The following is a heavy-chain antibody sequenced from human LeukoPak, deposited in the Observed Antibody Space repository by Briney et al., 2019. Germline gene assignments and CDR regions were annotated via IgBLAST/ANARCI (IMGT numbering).Heavy chain of an antibody. CDR3: ARRGGYGDLPDAIDI. D-gene: IGHD4-17*01. CDR2: INPNSGGT. J-gene: IGHJ3*02. Sequence: ASVKVSCKASGYTFTGYYMHWVRQAPGQGLEWMGWINPNSGGTNYAQKFQGRVTMTRDTSISTAYMELSRLRSDDTAVYYCARRGGYGDLPDAIDIWGQGTMVTVSS. V-gene: IGHV1-2*02. CDR1: GYTFTGYY.